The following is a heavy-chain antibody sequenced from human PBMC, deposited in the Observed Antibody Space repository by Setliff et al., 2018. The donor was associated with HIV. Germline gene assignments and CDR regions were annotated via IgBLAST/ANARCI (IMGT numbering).Heavy chain of an antibody. D-gene: IGHD3-3*01. V-gene: IGHV1-2*02. Sequence: AASVKVSCKTSGYIFIRYYIFWVRQAPGQGLEWMGNINPHTGVTKYAEKFQGRVTMTRDTSINTIYMELSRPRSDDTAVYYCARDLRDGFEEWFSTLDDGMDVWGQGTTVTVSS. CDR1: GYIFIRYY. J-gene: IGHJ6*02. CDR2: INPHTGVT. CDR3: ARDLRDGFEEWFSTLDDGMDV.